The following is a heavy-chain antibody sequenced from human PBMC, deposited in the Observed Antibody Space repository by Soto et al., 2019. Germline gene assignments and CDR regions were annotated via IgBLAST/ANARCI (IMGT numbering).Heavy chain of an antibody. CDR3: ARGGIVVVPAAIHRFDP. J-gene: IGHJ5*02. Sequence: SVKVSCKASGGTFSSYAISWVRQAPGQGLEWMGGIIPIFGTANYAQKFQGRVTITADESTSTAYMELSSLRSEDTAVYYCARGGIVVVPAAIHRFDPWGQGTLVTVSS. D-gene: IGHD2-2*02. CDR2: IIPIFGTA. V-gene: IGHV1-69*13. CDR1: GGTFSSYA.